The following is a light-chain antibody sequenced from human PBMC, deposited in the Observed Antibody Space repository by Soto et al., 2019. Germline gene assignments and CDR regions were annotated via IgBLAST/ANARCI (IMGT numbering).Light chain of an antibody. Sequence: ETVLTQSPATLSVSPGERAILSCRAGQSVASNLAWYQHKLGQPPRLLIYAASTRATGIPVRFSGRGAGTKFTLNISSLQSEDAAVYYCQQYNNGPPWTFGQGTKVEIK. CDR3: QQYNNGPPWT. V-gene: IGKV3-15*01. CDR1: QSVASN. J-gene: IGKJ1*01. CDR2: AAS.